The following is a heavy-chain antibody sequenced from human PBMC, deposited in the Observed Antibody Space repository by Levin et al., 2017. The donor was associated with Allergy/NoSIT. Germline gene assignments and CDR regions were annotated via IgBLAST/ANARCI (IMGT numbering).Heavy chain of an antibody. D-gene: IGHD2-2*01. V-gene: IGHV1-2*02. Sequence: GESLKISCQASGYTFTGYFMHWVRQAPGQGLEWMGWIIPNSGGTNYAQKFQGRVTMTRDTSISTAYMEVSRLTSDDTAVYYCARARYCSSTSYSLVAGYWGQGTLVTVSS. CDR1: GYTFTGYF. CDR2: IIPNSGGT. CDR3: ARARYCSSTSYSLVAGY. J-gene: IGHJ4*02.